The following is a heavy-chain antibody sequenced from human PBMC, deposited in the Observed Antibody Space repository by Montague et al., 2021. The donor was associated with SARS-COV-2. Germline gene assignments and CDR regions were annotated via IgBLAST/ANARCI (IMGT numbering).Heavy chain of an antibody. V-gene: IGHV4-59*02. D-gene: IGHD4-17*01. CDR2: IYDSGST. CDR1: GSSVRSYY. CDR3: ARENTVTTFGGPYYIDS. J-gene: IGHJ4*02. Sequence: SETLSLTCIVSGSSVRSYYWSWIRQPPGKGLEWIGYIYDSGSTNYNSSLKSRVTISVDTSKNQFSLKLSSVTAADTAVYYCARENTVTTFGGPYYIDSWGQGTLLTVSS.